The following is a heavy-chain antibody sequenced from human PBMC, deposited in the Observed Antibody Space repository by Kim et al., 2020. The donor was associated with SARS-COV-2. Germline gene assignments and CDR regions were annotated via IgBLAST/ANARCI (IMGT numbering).Heavy chain of an antibody. J-gene: IGHJ6*02. CDR3: ARRQQLENYYYYGMDV. D-gene: IGHD6-13*01. CDR1: GYTFTSYD. Sequence: ASVKVSCKASGYTFTSYDINWVRQATGQGLEWMGWMNPNSGNTGYAQKFQGRVTMTRNTSISTAYMELSSLRSEDTAVYYCARRQQLENYYYYGMDVWGQGTTVTVSS. V-gene: IGHV1-8*01. CDR2: MNPNSGNT.